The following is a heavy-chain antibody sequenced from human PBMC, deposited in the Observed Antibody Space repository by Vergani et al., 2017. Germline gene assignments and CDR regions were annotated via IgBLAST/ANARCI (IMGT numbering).Heavy chain of an antibody. J-gene: IGHJ3*02. CDR2: IYSGGST. Sequence: EVQLLESGGGLVQPGGSLRLSCAASGFTFSSYAMSWVRQAPGKGLEWVSVIYSGGSTYYADSVKGRFTISRDNSKNTLYLQMNSLRAEDTAVYYCARAGHTIFGVVERGAFDIWGQGTMVTVSS. D-gene: IGHD3-3*01. CDR3: ARAGHTIFGVVERGAFDI. V-gene: IGHV3-23*03. CDR1: GFTFSSYA.